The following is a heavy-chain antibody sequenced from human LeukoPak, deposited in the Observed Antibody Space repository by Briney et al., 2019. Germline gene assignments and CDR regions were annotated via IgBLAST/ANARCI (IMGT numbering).Heavy chain of an antibody. CDR2: IYYSGST. J-gene: IGHJ4*01. D-gene: IGHD1-26*01. CDR3: ARHSGIGMAQLYFDY. CDR1: GGSISSSTYY. V-gene: IGHV4-39*01. Sequence: NPAETVSLICTVSGGSISSSTYYWGRIRQPPGKGLEWIGSIYYSGSTYYNPSHKSRVTISVDTSKNQFSRSLSSVTAADTAVYHCARHSGIGMAQLYFDYWGQASLVSVSS.